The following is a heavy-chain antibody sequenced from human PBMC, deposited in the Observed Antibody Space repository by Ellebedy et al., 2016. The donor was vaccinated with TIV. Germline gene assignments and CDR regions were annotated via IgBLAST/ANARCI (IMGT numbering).Heavy chain of an antibody. Sequence: MPSETLSLTCSVSGGSMSSNYWSWIRQPPGKGLEWIGYVYYSGSTNYNPSLGSRVTISVDTSKNQFSLNVSSVTAADTAVNYCARGSGRPDYWGQGTLVTVSS. J-gene: IGHJ4*02. CDR3: ARGSGRPDY. CDR1: GGSMSSNY. D-gene: IGHD3-10*01. V-gene: IGHV4-59*01. CDR2: VYYSGST.